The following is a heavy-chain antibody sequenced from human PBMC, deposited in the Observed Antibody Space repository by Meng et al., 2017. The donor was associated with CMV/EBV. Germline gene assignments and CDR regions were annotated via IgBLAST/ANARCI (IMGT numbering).Heavy chain of an antibody. V-gene: IGHV4-38-2*02. Sequence: SETLSLTCTVSGYSISSGYYWGWIRQPPGKGLEWIGSIYHSGSTSYNPSLKSRVTISVDTSKNQFSLKLSSVTAADTAVYYCATENFSPGDHRLFDYWGQGTLVTVSS. CDR3: ATENFSPGDHRLFDY. J-gene: IGHJ4*02. CDR1: GYSISSGYY. D-gene: IGHD7-27*01. CDR2: IYHSGST.